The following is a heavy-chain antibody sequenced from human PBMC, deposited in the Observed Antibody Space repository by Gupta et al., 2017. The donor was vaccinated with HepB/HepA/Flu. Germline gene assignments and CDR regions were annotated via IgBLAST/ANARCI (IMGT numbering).Heavy chain of an antibody. J-gene: IGHJ4*02. CDR3: AGLSSGWYQTPL. CDR2: ISYDGSNK. CDR1: GFTFSSYA. Sequence: QVQLVESGGGVVQPGRSLRLSCPAPGFTFSSYAMHWVRQAPGKGLEWVAVISYDGSNKYYADSVKGRFTISRDNSKNTLYLQMNSLRAEDTAVYYCAGLSSGWYQTPLWGQGTLVTVSS. V-gene: IGHV3-30-3*01. D-gene: IGHD6-19*01.